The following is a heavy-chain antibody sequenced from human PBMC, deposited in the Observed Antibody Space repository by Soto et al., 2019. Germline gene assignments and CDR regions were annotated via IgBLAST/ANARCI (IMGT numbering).Heavy chain of an antibody. J-gene: IGHJ4*02. D-gene: IGHD6-13*01. Sequence: SETLSLTCTVSGVSISDTSYYWGWIRQPPGKGLEWIGTIYYSGSTYYSPSLKSRVTMSVDTSKNQFSLKLISVTAPDTAVYYCARLYPQLDFDYWGQGTLVTVSS. CDR2: IYYSGST. CDR3: ARLYPQLDFDY. CDR1: GVSISDTSYY. V-gene: IGHV4-39*01.